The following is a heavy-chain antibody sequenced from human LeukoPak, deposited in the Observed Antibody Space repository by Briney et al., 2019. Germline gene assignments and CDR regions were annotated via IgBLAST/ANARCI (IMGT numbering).Heavy chain of an antibody. CDR1: GFTVSSNY. J-gene: IGHJ4*02. CDR2: IYSGGST. V-gene: IGHV3-66*02. D-gene: IGHD6-19*01. CDR3: ARDQGSGWYGGFDC. Sequence: GGSLRLSCAASGFTVSSNYMSWVRQAPGKGLEWVSVIYSGGSTYYADSVKGRFTISRDNSKNTLYLQMNSLRAEDTAVYYCARDQGSGWYGGFDCWGQGTLVTVSS.